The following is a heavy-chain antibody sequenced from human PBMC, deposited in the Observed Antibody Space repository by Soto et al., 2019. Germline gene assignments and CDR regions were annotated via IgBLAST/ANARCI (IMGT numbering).Heavy chain of an antibody. V-gene: IGHV6-1*01. CDR3: ARDRLLYGGSVSYFDY. J-gene: IGHJ4*01. D-gene: IGHD2-8*01. CDR1: GDSVSSNSAA. Sequence: SQTLSLTCAISGDSVSSNSAAWNWIRQSPSRGLEWLGRTYYRSRWYNDYAVSVKSRITVNPDTSKNQFSLHLNSVTPEDTALYYCARDRLLYGGSVSYFDYWGHGTLVTVSS. CDR2: TYYRSRWYN.